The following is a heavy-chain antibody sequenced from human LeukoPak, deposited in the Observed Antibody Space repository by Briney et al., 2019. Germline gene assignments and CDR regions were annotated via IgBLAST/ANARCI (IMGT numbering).Heavy chain of an antibody. Sequence: GGSLRLSCAASGFTFSSYWMNWVRQAPGKGLEWVSSISSDASSIHYADSVKGRFTISRDNSKNTLYVRMDSLRADDTAVYYCATLTGGYWGQGTLVTVSS. CDR3: ATLTGGY. V-gene: IGHV3-23*01. CDR1: GFTFSSYW. J-gene: IGHJ4*02. D-gene: IGHD3-10*01. CDR2: ISSDASSI.